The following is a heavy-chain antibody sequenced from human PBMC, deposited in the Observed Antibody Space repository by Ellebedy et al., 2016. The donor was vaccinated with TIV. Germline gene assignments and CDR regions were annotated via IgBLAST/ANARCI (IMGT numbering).Heavy chain of an antibody. Sequence: GSLRLSXTVSGGSISSYYWSWIRQPAGKGLEWIGRIYTSGSTDYKPSLKSRVTMSVDTSKNQVSLKLSSVTAADTAVYYCARLKSGYCPDYWGQGTLVTVSS. V-gene: IGHV4-4*07. J-gene: IGHJ4*02. CDR1: GGSISSYY. CDR2: IYTSGST. CDR3: ARLKSGYCPDY. D-gene: IGHD3-3*01.